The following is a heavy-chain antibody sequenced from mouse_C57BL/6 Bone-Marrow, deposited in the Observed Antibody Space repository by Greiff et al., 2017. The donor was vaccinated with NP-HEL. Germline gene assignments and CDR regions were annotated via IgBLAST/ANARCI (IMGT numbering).Heavy chain of an antibody. Sequence: QVQLQQPGAELVKPGASVKLSCKASGYTFTSYWMHWVKQRPGQGLEWIGMIHPNSGSTNYNEKFQGKATITADTSSNTAYLQLSSLTSEDTAVYYCTTGITTVVRFDYWGQGTTLTVSS. D-gene: IGHD1-1*01. J-gene: IGHJ2*01. CDR3: TTGITTVVRFDY. V-gene: IGHV1-64*01. CDR2: IHPNSGST. CDR1: GYTFTSYW.